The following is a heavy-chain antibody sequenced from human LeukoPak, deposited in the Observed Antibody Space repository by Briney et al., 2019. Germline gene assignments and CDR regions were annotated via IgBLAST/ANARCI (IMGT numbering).Heavy chain of an antibody. J-gene: IGHJ4*02. D-gene: IGHD2-15*01. V-gene: IGHV1-2*02. CDR2: INPNSGGT. CDR1: GYTFTSYD. CDR3: ARGRGILY. Sequence: ASVKVSCKASGYTFTSYDINWVRQATGQGLEWMGWINPNSGGTNYAQKFQGRVTMTRDTSISTAYMELSRLRSDDTAVYYCARGRGILYWGQGTLVTVSS.